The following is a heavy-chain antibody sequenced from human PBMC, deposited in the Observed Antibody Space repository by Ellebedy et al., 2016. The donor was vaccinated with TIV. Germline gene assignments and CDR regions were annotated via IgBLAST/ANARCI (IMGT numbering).Heavy chain of an antibody. J-gene: IGHJ6*02. CDR1: GGSVNSGSYY. Sequence: MPSETLSLTCTVSGGSVNSGSYYWTWIRQTPGRGLEWLGYIYNSGRTNYNPSLKSRVTISGGASENQFSLMLRSVAAADTAVYYCARVSLVRGYYAGLDVWGQGTTVTVSS. D-gene: IGHD2-8*02. CDR3: ARVSLVRGYYAGLDV. CDR2: IYNSGRT. V-gene: IGHV4-61*01.